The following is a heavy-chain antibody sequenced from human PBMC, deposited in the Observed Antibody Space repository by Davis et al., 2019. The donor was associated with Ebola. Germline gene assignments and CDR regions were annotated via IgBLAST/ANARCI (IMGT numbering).Heavy chain of an antibody. CDR3: ARGDPIVEMATISDY. CDR1: GFTFSSYA. D-gene: IGHD5-24*01. CDR2: ISGSGGST. Sequence: PGGSLRLSCAASGFTFSSYAMSWVRQAPGKGLEWVSAISGSGGSTSYAQKFQGRVTMTRDTSTSTVYMELSSLRSEDTAVYYCARGDPIVEMATISDYWGQGTLVTVSS. V-gene: IGHV3-23*01. J-gene: IGHJ4*02.